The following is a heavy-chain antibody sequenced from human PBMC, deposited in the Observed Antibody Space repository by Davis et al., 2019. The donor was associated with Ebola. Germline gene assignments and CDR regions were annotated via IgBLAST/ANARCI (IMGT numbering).Heavy chain of an antibody. J-gene: IGHJ5*02. CDR1: GGTFSSYA. Sequence: SVKVSCKASGGTFSSYAISWVRQAPGQGLEWMGGIIPIFGTANYAQKFQGRVTMTRDTSTSTIYMELSSLRFEDTAVYYCARVDTAMVADWFDPWGQGTLVTVSS. V-gene: IGHV1-69*05. CDR3: ARVDTAMVADWFDP. CDR2: IIPIFGTA. D-gene: IGHD5-18*01.